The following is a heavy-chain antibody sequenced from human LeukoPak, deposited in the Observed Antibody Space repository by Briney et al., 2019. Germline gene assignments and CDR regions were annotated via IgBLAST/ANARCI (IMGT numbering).Heavy chain of an antibody. V-gene: IGHV1-46*01. J-gene: IGHJ4*02. CDR1: GHTFTSYY. D-gene: IGHD2-2*01. CDR2: INPSGGST. CDR3: ARGGCTSTSCYPDLFS. Sequence: ASVKVSCKVSGHTFTSYYLHWVRQATGQGLEWVGIINPSGGSTSNAQKFQGRVTMTRDTSTTTVYMELSSLRSEDTAVYYCARGGCTSTSCYPDLFSWGQGTLVTVSS.